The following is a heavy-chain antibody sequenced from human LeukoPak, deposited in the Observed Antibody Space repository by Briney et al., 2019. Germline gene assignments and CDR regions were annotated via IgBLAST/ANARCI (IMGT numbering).Heavy chain of an antibody. Sequence: VASVKVSCKASGYTFTGYYMHWVRQAPGQGLEWMGWINPNSGGTNYAQKFQGRVTMTGDTSISTAYMKLSRLRSDDTAVFYCARSPHILTGENFDYWGQGTLVTVSS. CDR3: ARSPHILTGENFDY. CDR1: GYTFTGYY. J-gene: IGHJ4*02. CDR2: INPNSGGT. V-gene: IGHV1-2*02. D-gene: IGHD3-9*01.